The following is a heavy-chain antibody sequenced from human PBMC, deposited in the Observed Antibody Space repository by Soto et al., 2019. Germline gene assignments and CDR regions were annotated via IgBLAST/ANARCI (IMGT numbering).Heavy chain of an antibody. Sequence: PSETLSLTCAVYGGSFSGYYWSWIRQPPGKGLEWIGEINHSGSTNYNPSLKSRVTISVDTSKNQFSLKLSSVTAADTAVYYCARAGGVRSNWFDPWGQGTLVT. CDR3: ARAGGVRSNWFDP. CDR2: INHSGST. J-gene: IGHJ5*02. D-gene: IGHD3-10*01. V-gene: IGHV4-34*01. CDR1: GGSFSGYY.